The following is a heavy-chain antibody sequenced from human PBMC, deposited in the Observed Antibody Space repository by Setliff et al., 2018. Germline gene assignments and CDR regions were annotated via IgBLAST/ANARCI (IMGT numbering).Heavy chain of an antibody. V-gene: IGHV3-74*01. CDR2: INSDGSTT. Sequence: GGSLRLSCAASGFTFSSYWMHWVRQAPGRGLVWVSRINSDGSTTNYADSVKGRFTISRDNAKNTLYLQMNSLRAEDTAVYYCAKDLVRVGLLARYFDYWGQGTLVTVSS. CDR1: GFTFSSYW. CDR3: AKDLVRVGLLARYFDY. J-gene: IGHJ4*02. D-gene: IGHD3-22*01.